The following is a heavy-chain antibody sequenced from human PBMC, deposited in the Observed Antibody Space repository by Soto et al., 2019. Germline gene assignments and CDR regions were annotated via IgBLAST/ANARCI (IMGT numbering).Heavy chain of an antibody. Sequence: ASVKVSCKASGYTFTSYGISWVRQAPGQGLEWMGWISAYNGNTNYAQKLQGRVTMTTDKSTTTSYVELRSLGSDDTAVYYCARDGLYDSGTLFDYWGQGTLVTVSS. J-gene: IGHJ4*02. CDR1: GYTFTSYG. V-gene: IGHV1-18*04. D-gene: IGHD1-26*01. CDR3: ARDGLYDSGTLFDY. CDR2: ISAYNGNT.